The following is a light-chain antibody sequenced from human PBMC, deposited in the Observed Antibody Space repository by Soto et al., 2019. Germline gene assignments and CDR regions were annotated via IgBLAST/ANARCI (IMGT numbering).Light chain of an antibody. CDR2: DAS. V-gene: IGKV3-11*01. CDR3: QQRSNWPPLT. J-gene: IGKJ4*01. CDR1: QRFSSY. Sequence: EIVLTQSPATLSLSPGERATLACRASQRFSSYLAWYQQKPGQAHRLLIYDASNRATGIPARFSGSGSGTDFTLTISSLEPEEFAVYYCQQRSNWPPLTFGGGTKGEIK.